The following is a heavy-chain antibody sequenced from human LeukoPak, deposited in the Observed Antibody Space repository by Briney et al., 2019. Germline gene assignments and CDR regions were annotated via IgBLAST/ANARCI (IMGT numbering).Heavy chain of an antibody. CDR3: ARDFEGVHRTTNSYTYYYYMDV. Sequence: GGSLRLSCAASGFTVSDNHMTWVRQAPGKGLGWVSIIYGGSTYYADSVKGRFTISRDNSKNTVYLQMNSLRAEDTAVYYCARDFEGVHRTTNSYTYYYYMDVWGKGTTVIVSS. CDR1: GFTVSDNH. V-gene: IGHV3-53*01. J-gene: IGHJ6*03. D-gene: IGHD2/OR15-2a*01. CDR2: IYGGST.